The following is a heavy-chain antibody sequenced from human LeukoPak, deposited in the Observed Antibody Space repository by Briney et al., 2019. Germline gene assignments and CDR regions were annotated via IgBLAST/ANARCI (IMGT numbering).Heavy chain of an antibody. Sequence: GGSLRLSCTTSGFTFGDYAMSWVRQAPGKGLEWVSFIRNKAYGGTTEYAASVKGRFAISRDDSKSIAYLQMNSLKTEDTAVYYCARQSPVVTMIVEYWGQGTLVTVSS. CDR1: GFTFGDYA. V-gene: IGHV3-49*04. D-gene: IGHD3-22*01. CDR3: ARQSPVVTMIVEY. J-gene: IGHJ4*02. CDR2: IRNKAYGGTT.